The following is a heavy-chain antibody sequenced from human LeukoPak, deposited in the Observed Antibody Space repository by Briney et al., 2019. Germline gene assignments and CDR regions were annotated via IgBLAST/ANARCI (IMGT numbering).Heavy chain of an antibody. Sequence: GGSLRLSCAASGFTFSSYAMSWVRQAPGKGLEWVSAISGSGGSTYYADSVKGRFTISRDNAKNTLYLRMNSLRAEDTAVYYCARSPGGFFDNWGQGTLVAVSS. D-gene: IGHD3-10*01. CDR2: ISGSGGST. V-gene: IGHV3-23*01. CDR1: GFTFSSYA. CDR3: ARSPGGFFDN. J-gene: IGHJ4*02.